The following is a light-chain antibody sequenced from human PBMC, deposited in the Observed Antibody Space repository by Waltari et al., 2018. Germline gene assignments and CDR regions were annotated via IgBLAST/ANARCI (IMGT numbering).Light chain of an antibody. J-gene: IGKJ5*01. CDR1: DSLLHTDGKTY. V-gene: IGKV2D-29*02. CDR2: EVS. Sequence: VLTQTPPSLSVTPGQPASISCKSGDSLLHTDGKTYLYWYLQKSGQSPQLLIYEVSRRFSGVPDRISGSGSGTDFTLKISRVEAEDVGVYYGMQSIELPTFGQGTRLEIK. CDR3: MQSIELPT.